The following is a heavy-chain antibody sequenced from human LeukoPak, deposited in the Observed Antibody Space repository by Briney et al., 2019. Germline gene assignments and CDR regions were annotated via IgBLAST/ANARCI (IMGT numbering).Heavy chain of an antibody. V-gene: IGHV3-30*02. CDR2: IRYDGSNK. CDR3: AKDRGFWSGEDYFDY. D-gene: IGHD3-3*01. CDR1: GFTFSSYG. J-gene: IGHJ4*02. Sequence: GGSLRLSCAASGFTFSSYGMHWVRQAPGKGLEWVAFIRYDGSNKYYAGSVKGRFTISRDKSKNPLYLQMNSLRAEDTAVYYCAKDRGFWSGEDYFDYWGQGTLVTVSS.